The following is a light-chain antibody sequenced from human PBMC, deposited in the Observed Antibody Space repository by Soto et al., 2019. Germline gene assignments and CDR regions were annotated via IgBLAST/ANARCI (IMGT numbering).Light chain of an antibody. CDR1: SSNTGAGYD. CDR2: ANS. Sequence: QSVLTQPASVSGAPGQRVTISCTGSSSNTGAGYDVHWYQQLPGTVPKLLIYANSNRPSGVPDRFSGSKSGTSASLAITGLQAEDAADYYCQSYDSSRTVWVFGGGTKLTVL. J-gene: IGLJ3*02. CDR3: QSYDSSRTVWV. V-gene: IGLV1-40*01.